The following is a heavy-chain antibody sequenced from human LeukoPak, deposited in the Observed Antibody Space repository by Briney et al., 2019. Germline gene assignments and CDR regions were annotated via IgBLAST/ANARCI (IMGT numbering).Heavy chain of an antibody. D-gene: IGHD7-27*01. CDR2: IFSSSGTI. CDR1: GFTFSDFY. CDR3: ARHRWLTGGAFDI. J-gene: IGHJ3*02. Sequence: GGSLRLSCAASGFTFSDFYMSWIRQAPGKGLEWVSNIFSSSGTIYYANSLKGRSTISRDNAKNSLYLQMNSLRAEDTAMYYCARHRWLTGGAFDIWGQGTMVTVSS. V-gene: IGHV3-11*04.